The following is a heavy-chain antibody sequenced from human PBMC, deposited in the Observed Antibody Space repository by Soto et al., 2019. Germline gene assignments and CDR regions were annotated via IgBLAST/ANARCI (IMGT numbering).Heavy chain of an antibody. V-gene: IGHV3-74*01. CDR1: GFTFSAYW. D-gene: IGHD1-1*01. Sequence: GGSLRLSCSVSGFTFSAYWMHWVRQVPGKGLTWVSRISDDGSTATYADSVKGRFVISRDNARNSLYLEMNTLRADDSGLYYCARGPRVSSTGTGAHWGRGTLVTVSS. CDR2: ISDDGSTA. CDR3: ARGPRVSSTGTGAH. J-gene: IGHJ4*02.